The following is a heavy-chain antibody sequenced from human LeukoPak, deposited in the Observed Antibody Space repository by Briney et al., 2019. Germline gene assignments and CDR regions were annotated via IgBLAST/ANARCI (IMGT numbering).Heavy chain of an antibody. J-gene: IGHJ4*02. CDR2: IYTSGST. Sequence: PSETLSLTCTVSGGSISSGSYYWSWIRQPAGKGLEWIGRIYTSGSTNYNPSLKSRVTISVYTTKNQFSLKLSSVTAADTAVYYCAGSLVGAHDYWGQGTLVTVSS. V-gene: IGHV4-61*02. D-gene: IGHD1-26*01. CDR3: AGSLVGAHDY. CDR1: GGSISSGSYY.